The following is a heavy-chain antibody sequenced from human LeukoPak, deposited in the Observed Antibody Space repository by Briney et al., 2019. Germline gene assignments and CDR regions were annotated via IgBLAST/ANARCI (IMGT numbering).Heavy chain of an antibody. V-gene: IGHV3-30*04. Sequence: QPGRSLRLSCAASEFTFSSYAMHWVRQAPGKGLEWVAVIPYDGSNEYYADSVKGRFTISRDNSKNTLYLQMNSLRPEDTAVYYRARGAYYYDSGGYYPGYWGQGTLVTVSS. CDR1: EFTFSSYA. CDR2: IPYDGSNE. CDR3: ARGAYYYDSGGYYPGY. D-gene: IGHD3-22*01. J-gene: IGHJ4*02.